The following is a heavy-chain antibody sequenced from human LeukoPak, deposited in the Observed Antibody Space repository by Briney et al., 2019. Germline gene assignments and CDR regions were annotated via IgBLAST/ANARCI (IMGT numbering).Heavy chain of an antibody. Sequence: TSETLSLTCTVSGGSMSGYYWSWIRQPPGKGLEWIGEINHSGSTNYNPSLKSRVTISVDTSKNQFSLKLSSVTAADTAVYYCARSVGVVPAATHTNRNYYYYGMDVWGQGTTVTVSS. CDR2: INHSGST. D-gene: IGHD2-2*01. V-gene: IGHV4-34*01. CDR1: GGSMSGYY. J-gene: IGHJ6*02. CDR3: ARSVGVVPAATHTNRNYYYYGMDV.